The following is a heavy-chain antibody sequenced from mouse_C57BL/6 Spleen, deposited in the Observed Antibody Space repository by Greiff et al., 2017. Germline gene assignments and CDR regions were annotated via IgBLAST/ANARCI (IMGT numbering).Heavy chain of an antibody. CDR1: GFTFSSHA. D-gene: IGHD1-1*02. J-gene: IGHJ4*01. CDR2: ISSGGDYI. V-gene: IGHV5-9-1*02. CDR3: TRDGGNYYAMDD. Sequence: EVKLVESGEGLVKPGGSLKLSCAASGFTFSSHAMSWVRQTPEKRLEWVAYISSGGDYIYYADTVKGRFTISRDNARKTLYLQMSSLKSEDTAMYYCTRDGGNYYAMDDWGQGTSVTVSS.